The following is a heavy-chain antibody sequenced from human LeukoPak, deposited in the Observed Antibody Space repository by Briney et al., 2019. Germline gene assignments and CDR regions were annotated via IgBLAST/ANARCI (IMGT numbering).Heavy chain of an antibody. CDR1: GGTFSSYA. CDR3: ASSAVVAAPGDFQH. J-gene: IGHJ1*01. D-gene: IGHD2-15*01. Sequence: GASVKVSCKASGGTFSSYAISWVRQAPGQGLEWMGRIIPILGTANYAQKFQGRVTITTDESTSTAYMELSSLRSEDTAVYYCASSAVVAAPGDFQHWGQGTLVTVSS. CDR2: IIPILGTA. V-gene: IGHV1-69*11.